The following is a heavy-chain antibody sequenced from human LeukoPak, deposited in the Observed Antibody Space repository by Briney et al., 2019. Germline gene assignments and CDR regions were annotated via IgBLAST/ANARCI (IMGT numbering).Heavy chain of an antibody. CDR1: GFTFSSYG. D-gene: IGHD3-22*01. V-gene: IGHV3-23*01. J-gene: IGHJ4*02. CDR3: ARRAGDYSHPYDY. CDR2: ISGSGGST. Sequence: GGTLRLSCAASGFTFSSYGMSWVRQAPGKGLEWVSAISGSGGSTYYTDSVKGRFTISRDNSKNTLYLQMNSLRAEDTAVYYCARRAGDYSHPYDYWGQGILVTVSS.